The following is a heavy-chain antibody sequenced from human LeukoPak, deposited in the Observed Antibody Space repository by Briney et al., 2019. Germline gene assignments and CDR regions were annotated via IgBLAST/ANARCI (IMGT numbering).Heavy chain of an antibody. J-gene: IGHJ4*02. CDR1: GSSISSGGYS. CDR2: IYHSGST. D-gene: IGHD3-22*01. V-gene: IGHV4-30-2*01. CDR3: ASSYDSSGYYYDY. Sequence: SETLSLTCAVSGSSISSGGYSWSWIRQPPGKGLEWIGYIYHSGSTYYNPSLKSRVTISVDRSKNQFSLKLSSVTAADTAVYYCASSYDSSGYYYDYWGQGTLVTVSS.